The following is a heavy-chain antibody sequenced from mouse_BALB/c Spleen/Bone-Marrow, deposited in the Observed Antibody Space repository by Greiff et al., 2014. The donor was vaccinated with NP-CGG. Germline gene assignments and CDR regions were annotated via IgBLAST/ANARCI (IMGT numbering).Heavy chain of an antibody. J-gene: IGHJ1*01. Sequence: DVQLVESGGGLVQPGGSLRLFCATSGFTFTDYYMSWVRQPLGKALEWLGFIRNKANGYTTEYSASVKGRFTISRDNSQSILYLQMNTLRTEDSAAYYCAREGVCYDNPYWYFDVWGAGTTLTVSS. V-gene: IGHV7-3*02. D-gene: IGHD2-1*01. CDR2: IRNKANGYTT. CDR3: AREGVCYDNPYWYFDV. CDR1: GFTFTDYY.